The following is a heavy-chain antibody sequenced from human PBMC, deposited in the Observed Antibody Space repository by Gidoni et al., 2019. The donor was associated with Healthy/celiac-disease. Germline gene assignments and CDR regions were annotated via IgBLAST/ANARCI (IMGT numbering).Heavy chain of an antibody. V-gene: IGHV4-39*01. CDR1: GGSISSRRYY. CDR2: IYYSGST. Sequence: QLQLQESGPGLVKPSETLSLTCLVSGGSISSRRYYWGWTRQPPGKGLEWIGSIYYSGSTYYNPSLKSRVTISVDTSKNQFSLKLSSVTAADTAVYYCARHSGPYSSGGFDYWGQGTLVTVSS. D-gene: IGHD6-19*01. J-gene: IGHJ4*02. CDR3: ARHSGPYSSGGFDY.